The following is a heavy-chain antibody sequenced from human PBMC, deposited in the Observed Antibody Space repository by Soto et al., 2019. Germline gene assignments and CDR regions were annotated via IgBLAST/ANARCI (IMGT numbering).Heavy chain of an antibody. J-gene: IGHJ4*02. CDR1: GGTFSNSP. D-gene: IGHD3-3*01. CDR2: VIPIFSVM. CDR3: ARGRTICGVVNFDY. V-gene: IGHV1-69*01. Sequence: QVQLVQSGPEVKKPGSSVKVSCKASGGTFSNSPIAWVRLAPGQGLEWMGGVIPIFSVMKYAEKFQGRVTFTADDSTSTVYMELSSLTSEDTAVYYCARGRTICGVVNFDYWGQGTPVTVSS.